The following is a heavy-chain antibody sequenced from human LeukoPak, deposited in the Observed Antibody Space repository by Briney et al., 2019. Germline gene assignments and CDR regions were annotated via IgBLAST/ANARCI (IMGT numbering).Heavy chain of an antibody. CDR2: ISYDGSNK. V-gene: IGHV3-30-3*01. J-gene: IGHJ4*02. CDR1: GFLFSSYA. Sequence: GRSLRLSCAASGFLFSSYAIHWVRQAPGKGLEWVAVISYDGSNKNYADSVKGRFTVSRDNSKNTLYLQMNSLRAEDTAVYYCARVGGAPLWVGELWDWGQGTLVTVSS. CDR3: ARVGGAPLWVGELWD. D-gene: IGHD3-10*01.